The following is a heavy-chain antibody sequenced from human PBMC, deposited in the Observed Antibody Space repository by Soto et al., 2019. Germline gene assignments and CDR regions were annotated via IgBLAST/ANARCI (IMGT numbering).Heavy chain of an antibody. CDR1: GFTFSSYA. CDR3: AKVASSYYDFWSGFDY. D-gene: IGHD3-3*01. J-gene: IGHJ4*02. CDR2: ISGSGGST. Sequence: PGGSLRLSCAASGFTFSSYAMSWVRQAPGKGLEWVSAISGSGGSTYYADSVKGRFTISRDNSKNTLYLQMNSLRAEDTAVYYCAKVASSYYDFWSGFDYWGQGTLVTVS. V-gene: IGHV3-23*01.